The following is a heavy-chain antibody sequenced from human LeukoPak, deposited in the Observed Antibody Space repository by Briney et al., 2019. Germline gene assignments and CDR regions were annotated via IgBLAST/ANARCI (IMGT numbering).Heavy chain of an antibody. CDR3: ATSWGGYQLPDAFDI. V-gene: IGHV1-69*05. Sequence: GASVKVSCKASGGTFSSYAISWVRQAPGQGLEWMGGIIPIFGTANYAQKFQGRVTITTDESTSTAYMELSSLRSEDTAVYYCATSWGGYQLPDAFDIWGQGTMVTVSS. CDR2: IIPIFGTA. D-gene: IGHD2-2*01. CDR1: GGTFSSYA. J-gene: IGHJ3*02.